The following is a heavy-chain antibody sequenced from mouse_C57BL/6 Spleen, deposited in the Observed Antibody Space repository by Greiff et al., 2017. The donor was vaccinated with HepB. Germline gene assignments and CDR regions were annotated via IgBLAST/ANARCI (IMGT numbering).Heavy chain of an antibody. V-gene: IGHV1-82*01. Sequence: VKLMESGPELVKPGASVKISCKASGYAFSSSWMNWVKQRPGKGLEWIGRIYPGDGDTNYNGKFKGKATLTADKSSSTAYMQLSSLTSEDSAVYFCARLEGNYFYAMDYWGQGTSVTVSS. CDR2: IYPGDGDT. D-gene: IGHD2-1*01. CDR1: GYAFSSSW. CDR3: ARLEGNYFYAMDY. J-gene: IGHJ4*01.